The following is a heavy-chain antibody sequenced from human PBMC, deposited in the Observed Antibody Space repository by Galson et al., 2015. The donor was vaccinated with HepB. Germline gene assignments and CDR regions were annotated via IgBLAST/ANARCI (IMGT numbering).Heavy chain of an antibody. D-gene: IGHD2-2*01. CDR2: IWYDGSNE. Sequence: SLRLSCAASGFTVSSYGMHWVRQAPGKGLESVAVIWYDGSNEYYVDSVRGRFTISRDNSKNTLYLQMNSLRTEDTAVYYCARADCTRTSCSNYFEYWGQGTLVTVSS. V-gene: IGHV3-33*01. J-gene: IGHJ4*02. CDR3: ARADCTRTSCSNYFEY. CDR1: GFTVSSYG.